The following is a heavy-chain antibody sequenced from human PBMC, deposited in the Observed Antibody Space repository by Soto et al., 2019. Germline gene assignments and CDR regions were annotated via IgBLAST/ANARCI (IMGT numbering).Heavy chain of an antibody. D-gene: IGHD3-9*01. Sequence: SETLSLTCTVSGGSIISGGYYWILIRQHPGKGLEWIGYIYYSGSTYYNPSLKSRVTISVDTSKNQFSLKLSSVTAADTAVYYCARDLGILTGWGFDPWGQGTLVTVSS. CDR2: IYYSGST. J-gene: IGHJ5*02. CDR3: ARDLGILTGWGFDP. CDR1: GGSIISGGYY. V-gene: IGHV4-31*03.